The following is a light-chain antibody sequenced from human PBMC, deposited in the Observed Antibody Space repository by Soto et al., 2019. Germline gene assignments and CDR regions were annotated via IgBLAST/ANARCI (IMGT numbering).Light chain of an antibody. J-gene: IGKJ3*01. Sequence: EIVMTQSPAILSVSPGERATLSCRASQTVAKNLAWYQQKPGQPPRLLIYGASTRATGVPARFSGSGSGTEFTLTISSLQSEDFAIYYCQQYNTCPPPSESFGPGTKVDIK. CDR3: QQYNTCPPPSES. V-gene: IGKV3D-15*01. CDR2: GAS. CDR1: QTVAKN.